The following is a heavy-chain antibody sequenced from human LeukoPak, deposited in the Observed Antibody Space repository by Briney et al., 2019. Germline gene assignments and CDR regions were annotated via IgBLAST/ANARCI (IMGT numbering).Heavy chain of an antibody. CDR2: ISSSSSYI. V-gene: IGHV3-21*01. CDR3: ASYYDFWSGYPQSHWFDP. D-gene: IGHD3-3*01. J-gene: IGHJ5*02. Sequence: GGSLRLSCAASGFTLSSYSMNWVRQAPGKGLECVSSISSSSSYIYYADSVKGRFTISRDNAKNSLYLQMNSLRAEDTAVYYCASYYDFWSGYPQSHWFDPRGQGTLVTVSS. CDR1: GFTLSSYS.